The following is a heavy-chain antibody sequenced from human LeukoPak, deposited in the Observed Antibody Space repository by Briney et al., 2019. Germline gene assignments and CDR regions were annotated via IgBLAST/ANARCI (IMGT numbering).Heavy chain of an antibody. CDR3: AKGSSGSYHWGAFDI. J-gene: IGHJ3*02. CDR1: GFTFSSYA. Sequence: PGGPLRLSCAASGFTFSSYAMGWVRQAPGKGLEWVSAISGSGGSTYYADSVKGRFTISRDNSKNTLYLQMNSLRAEDTAVYYCAKGSSGSYHWGAFDIWGQGTMVTVSS. CDR2: ISGSGGST. V-gene: IGHV3-23*01. D-gene: IGHD1-26*01.